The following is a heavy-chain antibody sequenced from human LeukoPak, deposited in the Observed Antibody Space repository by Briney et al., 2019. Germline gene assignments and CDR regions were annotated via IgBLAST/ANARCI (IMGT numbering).Heavy chain of an antibody. CDR3: ARALDFYGSGSSYFDY. Sequence: GGSLRLSCAASGFTVSSNYMSWVRQAPGKGLEWVSDIYSGGSTYYADSVKGSFTISRDNSKTTPYLHMNSLRAEDTAVYYCARALDFYGSGSSYFDYWGQGTLVTVSS. CDR1: GFTVSSNY. J-gene: IGHJ4*02. D-gene: IGHD3-10*01. V-gene: IGHV3-66*01. CDR2: IYSGGST.